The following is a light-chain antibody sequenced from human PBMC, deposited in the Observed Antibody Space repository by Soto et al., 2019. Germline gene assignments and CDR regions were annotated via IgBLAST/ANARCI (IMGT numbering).Light chain of an antibody. J-gene: IGKJ4*01. V-gene: IGKV3-11*01. CDR3: QQRYNWVT. CDR1: QSVSSY. CDR2: DAS. Sequence: EIVLTQSPATLSLSPGERVTLSCRASQSVSSYLAWYQQKPGQAPRLLIYDASNRATGIPAKFSGSGSGTDFTLTNSSLAPEDFAVYYCQQRYNWVTFGGGTKVEIK.